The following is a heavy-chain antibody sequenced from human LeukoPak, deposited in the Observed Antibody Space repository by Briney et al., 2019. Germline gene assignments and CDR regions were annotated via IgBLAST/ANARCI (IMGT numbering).Heavy chain of an antibody. CDR1: GGSISSGGYY. CDR3: ARVVGTMVRGVGNWFVP. J-gene: IGHJ5*02. D-gene: IGHD3-10*01. CDR2: IYYSGST. Sequence: PSETLSLTCTVSGGSISSGGYYWSWIRQHPGKGLEWIGYIYYSGSTYYNPSLKSRVTISVDTSKNQFSLKLSSVTAADTAVYYCARVVGTMVRGVGNWFVPWGQGTLVTVSS. V-gene: IGHV4-31*03.